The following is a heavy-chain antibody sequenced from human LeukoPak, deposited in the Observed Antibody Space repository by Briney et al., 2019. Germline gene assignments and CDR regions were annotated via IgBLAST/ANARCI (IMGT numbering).Heavy chain of an antibody. CDR1: GFSFSNYR. J-gene: IGHJ6*02. V-gene: IGHV3-7*04. CDR2: IKQDGSDK. CDR3: ARGGGLDV. Sequence: GGSLRLSCAASGFSFSNYRMAWVRRAPGKGLEWVANIKQDGSDKVYVDSVKGRFTASRDNAKNSLYLQMSNLRAEDTAVYFCARGGGLDVWGQGATVTVSS.